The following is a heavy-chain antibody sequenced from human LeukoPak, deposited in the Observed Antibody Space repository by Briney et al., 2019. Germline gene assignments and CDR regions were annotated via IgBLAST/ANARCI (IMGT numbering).Heavy chain of an antibody. CDR2: IYYSGST. D-gene: IGHD4-17*01. V-gene: IGHV4-39*01. Sequence: KTGGSLRLSCAASGFTFSSYAMSWVRQASGKGLEWIGSIYYSGSTYYNPSLKSRVTISVDTSKNQFSLKLSSVTAADTAVYYCARHFHGGDRPSHFDYWGQGTLVTVSS. J-gene: IGHJ4*02. CDR3: ARHFHGGDRPSHFDY. CDR1: GFTFSSYA.